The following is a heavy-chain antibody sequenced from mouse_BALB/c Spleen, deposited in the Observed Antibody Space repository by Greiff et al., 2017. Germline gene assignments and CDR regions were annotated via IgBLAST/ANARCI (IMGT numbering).Heavy chain of an antibody. V-gene: IGHV5-17*02. D-gene: IGHD3-1*01. Sequence: EVKLQESGGGLVQPGGSRKLSCAASGFTFSSFGMHWVRQAPEKGLEWVAYISSGSSTIYYADTVKGRFTISRDNPKNTLFLQMTSLRSEDTAMYYCARSPSGYYAMDYWGQGTSVTVSS. J-gene: IGHJ4*01. CDR3: ARSPSGYYAMDY. CDR2: ISSGSSTI. CDR1: GFTFSSFG.